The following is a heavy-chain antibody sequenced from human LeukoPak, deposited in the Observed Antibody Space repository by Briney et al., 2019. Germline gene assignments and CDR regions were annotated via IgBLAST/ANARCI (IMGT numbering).Heavy chain of an antibody. D-gene: IGHD5-18*01. CDR1: GFTVSSNY. CDR2: IYSGGST. J-gene: IGHJ4*02. V-gene: IGHV3-66*01. Sequence: GGSLRLPCAASGFTVSSNYMSWVRQAPGKGLEWVSVIYSGGSTYYADSVKGRFTISRDNSKNTLYLQMNSLRAEDTAVYYCARGRGGYSYGRDRPLAYWGQGTLVTVSS. CDR3: ARGRGGYSYGRDRPLAY.